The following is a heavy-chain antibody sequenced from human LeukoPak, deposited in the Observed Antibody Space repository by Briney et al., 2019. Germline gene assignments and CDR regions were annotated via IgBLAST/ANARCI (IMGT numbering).Heavy chain of an antibody. Sequence: GASVKVSCKASGYTFTGYYMHWVRQAPGQGLEWMGWINPNSGGTNYAQKFQGRVTMTRDTSISTAYMELSRLRSDDTAVYYCARIGRWGSYQYYFDYWGQGTLVTVSS. CDR2: INPNSGGT. V-gene: IGHV1-2*02. J-gene: IGHJ4*02. D-gene: IGHD3-16*02. CDR3: ARIGRWGSYQYYFDY. CDR1: GYTFTGYY.